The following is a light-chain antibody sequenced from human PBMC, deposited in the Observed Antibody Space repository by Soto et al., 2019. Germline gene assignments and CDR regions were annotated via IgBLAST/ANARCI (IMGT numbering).Light chain of an antibody. CDR2: EVS. Sequence: QSALTQPASVSGSPGQSITISYTGTSSDIGRYNYVSWYQQHPGKAPKLIIYEVSNRPSGVSTRFSASKSGNTASLTISGLQAEDEADYYCTSYTSSSLVFGGGTKLTVL. CDR3: TSYTSSSLV. CDR1: SSDIGRYNY. J-gene: IGLJ2*01. V-gene: IGLV2-14*01.